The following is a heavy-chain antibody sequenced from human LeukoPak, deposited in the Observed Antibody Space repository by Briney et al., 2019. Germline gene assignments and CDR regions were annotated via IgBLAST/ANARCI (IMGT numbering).Heavy chain of an antibody. Sequence: SETLSLTCTVSGGSISSSSYYWGCIRQPPGKGLEWIGEINHSGSTNYNPSLKSRVTISVDTSKNQFSLKLSSVTAADTAVYYCARGLRGSYRFFDYWGQGTLVTVSS. CDR1: GGSISSSSYY. J-gene: IGHJ4*02. CDR3: ARGLRGSYRFFDY. V-gene: IGHV4-39*07. CDR2: INHSGST. D-gene: IGHD1-26*01.